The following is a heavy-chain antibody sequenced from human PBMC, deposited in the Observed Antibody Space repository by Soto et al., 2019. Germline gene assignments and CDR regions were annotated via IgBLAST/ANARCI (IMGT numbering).Heavy chain of an antibody. CDR2: ISSSSSYI. V-gene: IGHV3-21*01. CDR1: GFTFSSYS. Sequence: GGSLRLSCVASGFTFSSYSMNRVRQAPGKGLEWVSSISSSSSYIYYADSVKGRFTISRDNAKNSLYLQMNSLRAEDTAVYYCARDPTPYSSSWYGGGMDVWGQGTTVTVSS. J-gene: IGHJ6*02. D-gene: IGHD6-13*01. CDR3: ARDPTPYSSSWYGGGMDV.